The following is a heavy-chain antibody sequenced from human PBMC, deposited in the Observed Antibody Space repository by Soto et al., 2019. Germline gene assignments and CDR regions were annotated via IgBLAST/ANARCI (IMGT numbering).Heavy chain of an antibody. V-gene: IGHV3-21*01. Sequence: GGSLRLSCAASGFTFSSYSMNWVRQAPGKGLEWVSSISSSSSYIYYADSVKGRFTISRDNAKNSLYLQMNSLRAEDTAVYYCASEGCSSTSCYGPYYYYYYMDVWGKGTTVTVSS. D-gene: IGHD2-2*01. CDR1: GFTFSSYS. CDR2: ISSSSSYI. J-gene: IGHJ6*03. CDR3: ASEGCSSTSCYGPYYYYYYMDV.